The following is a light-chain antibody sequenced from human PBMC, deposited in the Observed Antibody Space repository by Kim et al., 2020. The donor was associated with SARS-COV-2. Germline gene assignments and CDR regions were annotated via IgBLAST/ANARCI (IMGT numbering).Light chain of an antibody. CDR3: NSRESGVNHVV. V-gene: IGLV3-19*01. CDR1: SLRSYY. Sequence: ALVQTVRITCKGDSLRSYYASWYQQKPGQAPVLVIYEKNNRPSGIPDRFSGSSSGNTASLTITGAQAEDEADYYCNSRESGVNHVVFGGGTQLTVL. CDR2: EKN. J-gene: IGLJ3*02.